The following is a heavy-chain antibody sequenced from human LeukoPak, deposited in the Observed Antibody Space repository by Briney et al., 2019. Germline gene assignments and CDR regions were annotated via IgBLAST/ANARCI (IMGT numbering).Heavy chain of an antibody. CDR3: AREGYCSSSSCNNWLDP. CDR1: GGSLSSYY. D-gene: IGHD2-2*01. V-gene: IGHV4-59*01. CDR2: IYNSGST. Sequence: SETLSLTCTVSGGSLSSYYWSWIRQPPGKGLEWIGYIYNSGSTNYNPSLTSRVTMSVDTSKNQFSLKLTSVTAADTAVYYCAREGYCSSSSCNNWLDPWGQGTLVTVSS. J-gene: IGHJ5*02.